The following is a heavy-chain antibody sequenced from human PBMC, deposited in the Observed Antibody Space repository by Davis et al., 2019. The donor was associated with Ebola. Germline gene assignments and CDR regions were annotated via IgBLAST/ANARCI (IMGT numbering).Heavy chain of an antibody. D-gene: IGHD5/OR15-5a*01. CDR3: ARRTRSAMSTIFHDAFDI. Sequence: MPGGSLRLSCTVSGGSVSSGGYYWNWIRQPPGKGLEWIGYIYYSGSPNYHPSLKSRVTISVDTSKNQFSLKLSSVTAADTAVYYCARRTRSAMSTIFHDAFDIWGQGTMVTVSS. CDR2: IYYSGSP. V-gene: IGHV4-61*08. J-gene: IGHJ3*02. CDR1: GGSVSSGGYY.